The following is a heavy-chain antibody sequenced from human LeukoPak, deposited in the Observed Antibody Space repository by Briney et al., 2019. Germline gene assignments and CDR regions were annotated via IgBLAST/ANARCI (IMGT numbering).Heavy chain of an antibody. CDR2: VSGAGSST. J-gene: IGHJ4*02. CDR3: AKDYAGTIHLGAEYFFDY. V-gene: IGHV3-23*01. Sequence: GSLRLSCAASGFPFSTYAMSWVRQAPGKGLEWVSAVSGAGSSTYYADSVKGRFTISRDNSNNTLYLHMNSLRAEDTALYYCAKDYAGTIHLGAEYFFDYWGQGALVTVSS. D-gene: IGHD1-7*01. CDR1: GFPFSTYA.